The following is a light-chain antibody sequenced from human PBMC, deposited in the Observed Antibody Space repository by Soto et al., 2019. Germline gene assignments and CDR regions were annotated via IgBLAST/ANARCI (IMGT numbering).Light chain of an antibody. CDR3: AAWDDRLSAHV. CDR2: RKD. Sequence: QSVLTQPPSASGTPGQRVTISCSGSSSNIGKTTVHWFQQLPGTAPKVLIYRKDQRPSGVPDRFSGSTSGTSASLAINGHQPEDEADYYCAAWDDRLSAHVFGTGTKVTVL. J-gene: IGLJ1*01. V-gene: IGLV1-44*01. CDR1: SSNIGKTT.